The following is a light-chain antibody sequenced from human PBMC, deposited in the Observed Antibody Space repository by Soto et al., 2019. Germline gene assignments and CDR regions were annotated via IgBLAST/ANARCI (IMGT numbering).Light chain of an antibody. CDR2: AAS. Sequence: DIQMTQSPSSLSASVGDRVTITCRASQDIRNNLDWYQQKPGKAPKRLIYAASSLQSGVPSRFSGSGSGTEFTLTISRLQPEDFATYYCLQHNAYPPAFGQGTKVEIK. CDR3: LQHNAYPPA. V-gene: IGKV1-17*01. CDR1: QDIRNN. J-gene: IGKJ1*01.